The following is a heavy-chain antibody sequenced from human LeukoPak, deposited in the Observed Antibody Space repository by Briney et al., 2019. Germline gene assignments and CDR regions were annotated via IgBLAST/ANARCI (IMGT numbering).Heavy chain of an antibody. CDR3: ARDAHRASTSSYLARVVWFDP. V-gene: IGHV4-4*07. J-gene: IGHJ5*02. D-gene: IGHD2-2*01. Sequence: SETLSLTCTVSGGSLSSYYWSWIRQPAGKGLEWIGRIYTSGSTNYNPSLKSRVTMSVDTSKNQSSLKLSSVTAADTAVYYCARDAHRASTSSYLARVVWFDPWGQGTLVTVSS. CDR1: GGSLSSYY. CDR2: IYTSGST.